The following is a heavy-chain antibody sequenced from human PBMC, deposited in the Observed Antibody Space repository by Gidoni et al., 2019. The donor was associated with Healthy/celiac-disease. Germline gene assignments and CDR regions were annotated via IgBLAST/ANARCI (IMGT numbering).Heavy chain of an antibody. CDR3: ARDRGSSWYRVLFDY. D-gene: IGHD6-13*01. J-gene: IGHJ4*02. Sequence: QVQLVESGGGLVKPGGSLRLSCAASGFTFSDYYMSWIRQAPGKGLGWFSSISSSASTIYYADSVKGRFTISRDNAKNSLYLQMNSLRAEDTAVYYCARDRGSSWYRVLFDYWGQGTLVTVSS. CDR1: GFTFSDYY. V-gene: IGHV3-11*01. CDR2: ISSSASTI.